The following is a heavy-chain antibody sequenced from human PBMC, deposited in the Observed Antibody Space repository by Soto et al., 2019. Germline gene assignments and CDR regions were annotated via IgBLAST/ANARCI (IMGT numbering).Heavy chain of an antibody. J-gene: IGHJ5*02. Sequence: SETLSLTCAVSGGSLSSSNWWRWVRPPPGKGLEWIGFMYFGGSFNYNPSLSSRVTLSVETSKNQFSMKVTSVTASDTAVYYCVRSYYDSTGFAVDPWGQGTLVTVSS. V-gene: IGHV4-4*02. CDR2: MYFGGSF. D-gene: IGHD3-22*01. CDR1: GGSLSSSNW. CDR3: VRSYYDSTGFAVDP.